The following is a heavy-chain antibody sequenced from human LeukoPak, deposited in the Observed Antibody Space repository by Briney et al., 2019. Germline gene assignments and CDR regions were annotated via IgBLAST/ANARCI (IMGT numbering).Heavy chain of an antibody. Sequence: GGSLSLSCAASGFIFSNNWFSWVRQAPGKGLEWVGHIKSKTYGETTDYAEPVKGRFTISGDDAHDMVYLQLSSLRPEDTAVYYCITITITRGALWGLGTLVTVSS. V-gene: IGHV3-15*01. CDR1: GFIFSNNW. D-gene: IGHD3-10*01. CDR3: ITITITRGAL. J-gene: IGHJ4*02. CDR2: IKSKTYGETT.